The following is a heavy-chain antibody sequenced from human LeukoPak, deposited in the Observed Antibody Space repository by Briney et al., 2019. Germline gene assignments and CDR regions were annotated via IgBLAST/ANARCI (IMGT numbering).Heavy chain of an antibody. CDR2: ISYDGNEK. J-gene: IGHJ4*02. Sequence: GRSLRLSCVASGFTFSSDAMHWVRQTPGKGLEWVAVISYDGNEKYQVDSVKGRFTISRDNSKNTLYLQMNSLRAEDTAVYYCAKVGELDYYDSSGYYAFDYWGQGTLVTVSS. D-gene: IGHD3-22*01. V-gene: IGHV3-30-3*01. CDR3: AKVGELDYYDSSGYYAFDY. CDR1: GFTFSSDA.